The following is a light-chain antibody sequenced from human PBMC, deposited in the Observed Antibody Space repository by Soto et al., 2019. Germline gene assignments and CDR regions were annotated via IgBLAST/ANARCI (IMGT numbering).Light chain of an antibody. CDR2: KAS. Sequence: DIQMTQSPSTLSASVGDRVTITCRASQSITTWLAWYQQKPGKAPKVLIYKASSLESGVPSRFGGSGSGTEFTLPISSLQPDDFATYYCQQYNSYPWTFGQGTKVEIK. V-gene: IGKV1-5*03. J-gene: IGKJ1*01. CDR1: QSITTW. CDR3: QQYNSYPWT.